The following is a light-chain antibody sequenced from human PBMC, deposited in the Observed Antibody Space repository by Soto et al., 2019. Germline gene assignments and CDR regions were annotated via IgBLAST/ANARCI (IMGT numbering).Light chain of an antibody. CDR1: SSNFGAGYD. V-gene: IGLV1-40*01. CDR3: QTYDSSLSKRV. CDR2: DNS. J-gene: IGLJ2*01. Sequence: QSVLTQPPSVSGAPGQRVTTSCTGSSSNFGAGYDVHWYKQLPGTAPKPLIYDNSNRPSGVPDRFSGSKSGTSASLAITGLQAEDEADYYCQTYDSSLSKRVFGGGTKVTVL.